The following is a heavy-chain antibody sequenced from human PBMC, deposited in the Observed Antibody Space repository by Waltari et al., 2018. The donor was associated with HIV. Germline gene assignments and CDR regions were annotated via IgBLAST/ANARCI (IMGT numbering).Heavy chain of an antibody. Sequence: EVQVLESGGALVQPGGSLRLSCAASGSNFSNSGRSWVRQAPGKGLEWVSTISGSGGSTYYADSVKGRFTVSRDNSKNTLYLQMNSLRAEDTAVYFCVKEHQYSHSWYSYYGMDVWGQGTTVTVSS. V-gene: IGHV3-23*01. J-gene: IGHJ6*02. CDR2: ISGSGGST. D-gene: IGHD6-13*01. CDR3: VKEHQYSHSWYSYYGMDV. CDR1: GSNFSNSG.